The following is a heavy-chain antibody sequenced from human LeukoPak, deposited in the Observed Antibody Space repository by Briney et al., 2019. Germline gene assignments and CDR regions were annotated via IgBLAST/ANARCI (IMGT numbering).Heavy chain of an antibody. CDR1: GFSFSNYG. Sequence: GGSLRLSCVVSGFSFSNYGMSWVRQAPGKGLEWVSAISGTGDSTYYADSVKGRFSISRDNSKNTLYLHMNSLRAGDTAVYYCAKDRGVVDGYSRDYWGQGTLVTVSS. CDR3: AKDRGVVDGYSRDY. D-gene: IGHD2-2*01. CDR2: ISGTGDST. J-gene: IGHJ4*02. V-gene: IGHV3-23*01.